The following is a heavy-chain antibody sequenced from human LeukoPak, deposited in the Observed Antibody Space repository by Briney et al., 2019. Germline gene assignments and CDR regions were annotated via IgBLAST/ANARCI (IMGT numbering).Heavy chain of an antibody. CDR2: IYTSGNT. J-gene: IGHJ4*02. V-gene: IGHV4-4*07. Sequence: SETLSLTCTVSGGSISSYYCSWIRQPAGKGLEWIGRIYTSGNTNYNPSLKSRVTISVDKSKNQFSLKVPSVTAADSAVYFCASSSWLRDANFDSWGQGTLVTVSS. CDR1: GGSISSYY. CDR3: ASSSWLRDANFDS. D-gene: IGHD6-13*01.